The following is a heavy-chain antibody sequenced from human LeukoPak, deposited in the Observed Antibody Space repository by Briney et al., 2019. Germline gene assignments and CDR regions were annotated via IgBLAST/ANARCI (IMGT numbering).Heavy chain of an antibody. J-gene: IGHJ4*02. Sequence: GGSLRLSCTASRFTLQNYAMSWVHQAPGKGLEFVSGISDSGGSTYYADSVKGRFTISRDNSKNMLYLQMNSLRAEDTALYYCAKCLLSGDSPIFDSWAQGTLVTVSS. CDR3: AKCLLSGDSPIFDS. D-gene: IGHD2-21*01. CDR1: RFTLQNYA. V-gene: IGHV3-23*01. CDR2: ISDSGGST.